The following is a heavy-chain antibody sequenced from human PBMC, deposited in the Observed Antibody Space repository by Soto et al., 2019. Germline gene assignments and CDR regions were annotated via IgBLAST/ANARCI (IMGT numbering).Heavy chain of an antibody. CDR1: GYTFYSHS. J-gene: IGHJ6*02. CDR2: INADYGNT. CDR3: ARCIQGDYSYGMDV. D-gene: IGHD5-18*01. Sequence: QAQLVQSGAEVRKPGASVKVSCKASGYTFYSHSISWVRQAPGQGLEWMGRINADYGNTQYAQKFRGRVTMTTDTYSTTVYMELPKLRSDDTAVYYCARCIQGDYSYGMDVWGQGTTVTVSS. V-gene: IGHV1-18*01.